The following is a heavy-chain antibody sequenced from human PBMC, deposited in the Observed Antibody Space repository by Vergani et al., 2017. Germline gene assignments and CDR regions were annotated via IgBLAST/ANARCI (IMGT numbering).Heavy chain of an antibody. V-gene: IGHV5-51*03. Sequence: EVQLVPSGAEVRKPGDSLKISCQTSGYNFADYWIAWVRQMPGKGLEWMGVIYPSDSDTKYSPSFQGQVSISVDKSISTTYLQWRSLKASDTAIYYCTRSLSRHLDSWGQGTLVTVSS. CDR3: TRSLSRHLDS. CDR1: GYNFADYW. CDR2: IYPSDSDT. J-gene: IGHJ4*02.